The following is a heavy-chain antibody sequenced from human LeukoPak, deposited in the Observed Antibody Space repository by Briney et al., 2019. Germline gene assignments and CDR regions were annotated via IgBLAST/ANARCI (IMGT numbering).Heavy chain of an antibody. CDR3: ARDSGPPTTYYDFWSGYPYNGMDV. J-gene: IGHJ6*02. V-gene: IGHV3-7*01. CDR1: GFTFSRYW. D-gene: IGHD3-3*01. CDR2: IKQAGSEK. Sequence: GGSLRHSCAASGFTFSRYWMSWVRQAPGKGLEWVANIKQAGSEKYYVDSVKGRFTISRDNAKNSLYLQMNSLRAEDTAVYYCARDSGPPTTYYDFWSGYPYNGMDVWGQGTTVTVSS.